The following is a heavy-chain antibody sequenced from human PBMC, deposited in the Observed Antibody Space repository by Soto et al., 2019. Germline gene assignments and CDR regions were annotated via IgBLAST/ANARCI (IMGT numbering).Heavy chain of an antibody. CDR1: GGPFSSYA. V-gene: IGHV1-69*01. CDR2: IIPILGTA. Sequence: QVQLVQSGAEVKKPGSSVKVSCKAAGGPFSSYAISWVRQAPGQGLEWMGGIIPILGTANYAQKFQGRVTITADESTSTAYMELSSLRSEDTAVYYCAREGIVATSYYYYGMDVWGQGTTVTVSS. CDR3: AREGIVATSYYYYGMDV. D-gene: IGHD5-12*01. J-gene: IGHJ6*02.